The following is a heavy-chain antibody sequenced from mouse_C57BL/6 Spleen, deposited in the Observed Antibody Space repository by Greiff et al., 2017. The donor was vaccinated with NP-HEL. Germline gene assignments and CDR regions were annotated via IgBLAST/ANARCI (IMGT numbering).Heavy chain of an antibody. CDR3: ARGAANAMDY. CDR2: ISSGSSTI. CDR1: GFTFSDYG. J-gene: IGHJ4*01. V-gene: IGHV5-17*01. Sequence: EVMLVESGGGLVKPGGSLKLSCAASGFTFSDYGMHWVRQAPEKGLEWVAYISSGSSTIYYADTVTGRFTISRDNAKNTLFLQMTSLRSEDTAMYYCARGAANAMDYWGQGTSVTVSS.